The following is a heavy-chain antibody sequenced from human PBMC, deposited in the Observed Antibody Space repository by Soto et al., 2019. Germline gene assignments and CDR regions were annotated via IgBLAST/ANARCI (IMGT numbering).Heavy chain of an antibody. J-gene: IGHJ5*02. CDR3: ARQEAILNWFDP. V-gene: IGHV4-39*01. CDR1: GGSISSSSYY. D-gene: IGHD3-3*01. CDR2: IYYSGST. Sequence: ETLSLTCTVSGGSISSSSYYWGWIRQPPGKGLEWIGSIYYSGSTYYNPSLKSRVTISVDTSKNQFSLKLSSVTAADTAVYYCARQEAILNWFDPWGQGTLVTVSS.